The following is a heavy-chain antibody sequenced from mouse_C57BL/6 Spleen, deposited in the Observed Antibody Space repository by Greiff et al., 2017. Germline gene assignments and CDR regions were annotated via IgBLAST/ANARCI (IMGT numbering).Heavy chain of an antibody. J-gene: IGHJ3*01. Sequence: QVQLQQSGAELARPGASVKLSCKASGYTFTSYGISWVKQRTGQGLEWIGEIYPRSGNTYYNEKFKGKATLTADKSSSTAYMELRSLTSEDAAVYFCARGDDGYWGAYWGQGTLVTVSA. V-gene: IGHV1-81*01. CDR3: ARGDDGYWGAY. D-gene: IGHD2-3*01. CDR2: IYPRSGNT. CDR1: GYTFTSYG.